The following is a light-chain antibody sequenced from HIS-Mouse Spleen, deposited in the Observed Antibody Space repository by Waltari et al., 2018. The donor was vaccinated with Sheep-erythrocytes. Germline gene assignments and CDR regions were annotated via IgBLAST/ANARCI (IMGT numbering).Light chain of an antibody. CDR1: SSDSGGSNY. CDR3: CSYAGSYNHV. Sequence: QSALTQPRSVSGSPGQSVTIPCTGTSSDSGGSNYCSWYQQHPGKAPKLMIYDVSKRPSGVPDRFSGSKSGNTASLTISGLQAEDEADYYCCSYAGSYNHVFATGTKVTVL. J-gene: IGLJ1*01. CDR2: DVS. V-gene: IGLV2-11*01.